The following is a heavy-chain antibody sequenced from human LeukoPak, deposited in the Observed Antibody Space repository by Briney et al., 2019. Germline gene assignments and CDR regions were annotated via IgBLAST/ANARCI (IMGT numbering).Heavy chain of an antibody. J-gene: IGHJ4*02. CDR1: GFIFSSYG. CDR3: VRDRYCSGGSCYHRYFDY. CDR2: IWYDGSDK. D-gene: IGHD2-15*01. Sequence: GRSLRLSCAASGFIFSSYGMHWVRQAPGKGLEWVAVIWYDGSDKYYGDSVKGRFTISRDNSKNTLYLQMNSLRAEDTAVYYCVRDRYCSGGSCYHRYFDYWGQGTLVTVPS. V-gene: IGHV3-33*01.